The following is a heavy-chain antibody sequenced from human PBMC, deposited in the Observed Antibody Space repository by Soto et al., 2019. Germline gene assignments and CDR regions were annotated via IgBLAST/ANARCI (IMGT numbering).Heavy chain of an antibody. D-gene: IGHD2-8*01. CDR1: GCTFTDYY. Sequence: GASVKVSCKASGCTFTDYYMHWVRQAPGQGLEWMGWINPNSGATSYAQRFQGRVTMTRDTSISTAYMELSRLTSDDTAVYYCAREGGDIVQMVYALPWYWGQGTLVTVSS. CDR3: AREGGDIVQMVYALPWY. CDR2: INPNSGAT. J-gene: IGHJ4*02. V-gene: IGHV1-2*02.